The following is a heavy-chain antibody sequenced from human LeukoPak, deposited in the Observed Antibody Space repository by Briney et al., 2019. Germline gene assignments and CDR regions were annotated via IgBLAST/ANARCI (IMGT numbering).Heavy chain of an antibody. J-gene: IGHJ6*03. Sequence: PSETLSLTCTVSAGSISSYYWSWIRQPPGKGLEWIGYIYDSGSTNYNPSLKSRVTISVDTSKNQFSLKLSFVTAADTAVYYCARVPRYYYYMDVWGKGTTVTVSS. CDR1: AGSISSYY. V-gene: IGHV4-59*01. CDR2: IYDSGST. CDR3: ARVPRYYYYMDV.